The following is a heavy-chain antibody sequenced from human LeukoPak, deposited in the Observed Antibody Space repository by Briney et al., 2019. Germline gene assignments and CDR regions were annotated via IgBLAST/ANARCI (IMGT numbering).Heavy chain of an antibody. CDR3: AREDYLYGMDV. Sequence: GGSLRLSCAASGFTFSSYAMSWVRQAPGKGLEWVSVIYSGGSTYYADSVKGRFTISRDNSKNTLYLQMNSLRAEDTAVYYCAREDYLYGMDVWGQGTTVTVSS. CDR2: IYSGGST. J-gene: IGHJ6*02. CDR1: GFTFSSYA. V-gene: IGHV3-66*01.